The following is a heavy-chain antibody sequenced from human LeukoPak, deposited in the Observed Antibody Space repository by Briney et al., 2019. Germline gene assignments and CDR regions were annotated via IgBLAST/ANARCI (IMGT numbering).Heavy chain of an antibody. D-gene: IGHD2-15*01. CDR2: ISSTGGTT. J-gene: IGHJ6*03. CDR1: GITFSSYG. CDR3: AKNGDRGAYCSGGSCYPYYYYNMDV. Sequence: GGTLRLSCAASGITFSSYGMSWVRQAPGKGLEWVSSISSTGGTTYYADSVKGRFTISRDNSKNTLYLQMNSLRAEDTAIYYCAKNGDRGAYCSGGSCYPYYYYNMDVWGKGTTVTISS. V-gene: IGHV3-23*01.